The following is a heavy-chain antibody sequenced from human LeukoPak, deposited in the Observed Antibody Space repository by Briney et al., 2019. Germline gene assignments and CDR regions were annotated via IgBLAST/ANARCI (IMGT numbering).Heavy chain of an antibody. D-gene: IGHD3-3*01. Sequence: ASETLSLTCAVDGGTFSGFYWSWIRQTPGKGLEWIGDINLTANTNYNPSLTDYNPSLKSRVTISVDSSKNELSLRVTSVTAAXXXVXXXXXXXXXPLEYGYYMDVWGKGTTVTVSS. CDR1: GGTFSGFY. J-gene: IGHJ6*03. CDR3: XXXXXXPLEYGYYMDV. CDR2: INLTANT. V-gene: IGHV4-34*08.